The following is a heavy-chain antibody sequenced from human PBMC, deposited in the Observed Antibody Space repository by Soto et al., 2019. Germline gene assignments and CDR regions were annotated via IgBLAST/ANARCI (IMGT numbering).Heavy chain of an antibody. D-gene: IGHD3-9*01. J-gene: IGHJ2*01. CDR1: GGSFSGYY. CDR3: ARESHDILTGPPWVWYFDL. Sequence: QVQLQQWGAGPLRPLETLSLTCGVSGGSFSGYYWAWIRQSPGKGLEWIGEINDRGSINYNPSLKSRVSISVDTSTNHYSLNLRSVTAADPAVYYCARESHDILTGPPWVWYFDLWGRGTLVTVSS. CDR2: INDRGSI. V-gene: IGHV4-34*01.